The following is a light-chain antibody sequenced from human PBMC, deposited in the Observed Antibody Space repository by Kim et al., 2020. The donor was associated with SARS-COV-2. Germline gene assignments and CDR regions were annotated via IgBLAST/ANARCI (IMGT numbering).Light chain of an antibody. CDR1: QDINKY. J-gene: IGKJ3*01. CDR3: QKYDRVPFT. CDR2: GAS. V-gene: IGKV1-27*01. Sequence: ASVGDRVTITCRTSQDINKYLAWYQQKPGEVPKLLILGASTLQLGVPARFSGSGSGTDFTLTISSLQPDDVATYYCQKYDRVPFTFGPGTKVDIK.